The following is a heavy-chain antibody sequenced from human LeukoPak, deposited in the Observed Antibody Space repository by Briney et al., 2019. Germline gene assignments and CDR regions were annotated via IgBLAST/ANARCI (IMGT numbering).Heavy chain of an antibody. CDR1: GGSFSGYY. J-gene: IGHJ4*02. D-gene: IGHD2-15*01. CDR2: INHSGST. V-gene: IGHV4-34*01. Sequence: SETLSLTCAVYGGSFSGYYWSWIRQPPGKGLEWIGEINHSGSTNYDPSLKSRVTISVDRSKNQFSLKLSSVTAADTALYYCARGPPVDCSGGSCQRFDYWGQGTLVTVSS. CDR3: ARGPPVDCSGGSCQRFDY.